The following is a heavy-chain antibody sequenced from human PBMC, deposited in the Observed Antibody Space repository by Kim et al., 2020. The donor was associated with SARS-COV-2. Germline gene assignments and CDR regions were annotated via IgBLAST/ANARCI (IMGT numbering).Heavy chain of an antibody. D-gene: IGHD3-22*01. CDR1: GFTFSSYA. J-gene: IGHJ4*02. CDR3: ARDSRSGYYDY. CDR2: ISYDGSNK. V-gene: IGHV3-30*04. Sequence: GGSLRLSCAASGFTFSSYAMHWVRQAPGKGLEWVALISYDGSNKYYADSLKGRFTISRDNSKNTLYLQMNSLRAEDTAVYYCARDSRSGYYDYLGQGTLVTVSS.